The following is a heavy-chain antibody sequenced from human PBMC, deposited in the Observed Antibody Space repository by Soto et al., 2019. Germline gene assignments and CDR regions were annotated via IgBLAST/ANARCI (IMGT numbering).Heavy chain of an antibody. CDR2: IYSGGST. J-gene: IGHJ3*02. V-gene: IGHV3-53*04. D-gene: IGHD5-12*01. CDR3: ARDMGYSGYDLLTGHSSGFAPAFDI. CDR1: GFTVSSNY. Sequence: PVGSLRLSCAASGFTVSSNYMSWVRQAPGKGLEWVSVIYSGGSTYYADSVKGRFTISRHNSKNTLYLQMNSLRAEDTAVYYCARDMGYSGYDLLTGHSSGFAPAFDIWGQGTMVTVSS.